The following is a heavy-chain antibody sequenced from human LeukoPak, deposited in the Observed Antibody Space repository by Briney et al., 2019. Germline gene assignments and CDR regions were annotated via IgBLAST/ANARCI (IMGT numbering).Heavy chain of an antibody. CDR3: ARDREGGSYDRYDAFDI. Sequence: SETLSLTCAVYGGSFSGYYWSWIRQPPGKGLEWIGEINHSGSTNYNPSLKSRVTISVDTSKNQFSLKLSSVTAADTAVYYCARDREGGSYDRYDAFDIWGQGTMVTVSS. V-gene: IGHV4-34*01. CDR1: GGSFSGYY. CDR2: INHSGST. D-gene: IGHD1-26*01. J-gene: IGHJ3*02.